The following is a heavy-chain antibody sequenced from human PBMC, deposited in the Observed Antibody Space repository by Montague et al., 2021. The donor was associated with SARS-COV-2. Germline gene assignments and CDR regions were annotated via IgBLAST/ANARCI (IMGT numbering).Heavy chain of an antibody. J-gene: IGHJ4*02. V-gene: IGHV3-48*02. CDR3: ARDALAASGSFDY. CDR1: GFTFSDHS. D-gene: IGHD6-13*01. Sequence: SLRLSCAASGFTFSDHSMNWVRQAPGKGLQWVSHTSTSGEIKYYADSVKGRFSISRDNAEKAVSLQMNSLRDDDTAIYYCARDALAASGSFDYWGPGILVTVSS. CDR2: TSTSGEIK.